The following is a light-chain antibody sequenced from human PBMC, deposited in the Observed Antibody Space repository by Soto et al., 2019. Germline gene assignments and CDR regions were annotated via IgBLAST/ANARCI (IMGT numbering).Light chain of an antibody. CDR1: QSVSSN. CDR3: QQYNNWPPYMYT. CDR2: GAS. J-gene: IGKJ2*01. Sequence: EIVMTQSPATLSVSPGERATLSCRASQSVSSNLAWYQQKPGQAPRLLIYGASTRATGIPARFSGSGSGKEFTLTISSLQSEDFAVYYCQQYNNWPPYMYTFGQGTKLEIK. V-gene: IGKV3-15*01.